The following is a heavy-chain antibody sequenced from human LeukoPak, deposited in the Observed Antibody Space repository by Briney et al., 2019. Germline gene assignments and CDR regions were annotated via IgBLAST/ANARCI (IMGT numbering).Heavy chain of an antibody. CDR1: GYTFSTYA. V-gene: IGHV1-3*03. CDR3: ARGSSGMITFGGVIASPLVY. CDR2: INAGNGNT. J-gene: IGHJ4*02. Sequence: ASVKVSCKASGYTFSTYAMHWVRQAPGQRLEWMGWINAGNGNTKYSQELQGRVTITRDTSASTAYMELSSLRSEDTAVYYCARGSSGMITFGGVIASPLVYWGQGTLVTVSS. D-gene: IGHD3-16*02.